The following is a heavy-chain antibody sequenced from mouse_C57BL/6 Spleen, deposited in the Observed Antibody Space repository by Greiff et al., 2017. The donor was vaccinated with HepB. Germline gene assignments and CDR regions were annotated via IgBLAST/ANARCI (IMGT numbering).Heavy chain of an antibody. CDR3: ARDQPYYYNAMDY. V-gene: IGHV5-4*01. Sequence: EVQLQQSGGGLVKPGGSLKLSCAASGFTFSSYAMSWVRQTPEKRLEWVATISDGGSYTYYPDNVKGRFTISRDNAKNTLYLQMSHLKSEDTAMYYCARDQPYYYNAMDYWGQGTSVTVSS. CDR1: GFTFSSYA. J-gene: IGHJ4*01. CDR2: ISDGGSYT. D-gene: IGHD2-12*01.